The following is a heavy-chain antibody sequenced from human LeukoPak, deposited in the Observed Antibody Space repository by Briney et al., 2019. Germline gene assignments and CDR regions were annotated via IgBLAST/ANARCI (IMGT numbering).Heavy chain of an antibody. D-gene: IGHD3-22*01. CDR1: GGSISSGGYY. Sequence: PSETLSLTCTVSGGSISSGGYYWSWTRQHPGKGLEWIGYIYYSGSTYYNPSLKSRVTISVDTSKNQFSLKLSSVTAADTAVYYCARKNYYDSSGYLDYWGQGTLVTVSS. V-gene: IGHV4-31*03. CDR2: IYYSGST. CDR3: ARKNYYDSSGYLDY. J-gene: IGHJ4*02.